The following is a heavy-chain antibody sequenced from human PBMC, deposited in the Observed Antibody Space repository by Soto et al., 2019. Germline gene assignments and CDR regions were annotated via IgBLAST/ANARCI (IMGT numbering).Heavy chain of an antibody. CDR2: INHSGST. Sequence: QVQLQQWGAGLLKPSETLSLTCAVYGGSFSGYYWSWIRQPLGKGLEWIGEINHSGSTNYNPSLKSRVTISVDTSKNQFSLKLSSVTAADTAVYYCARGYGGDLDYWGQGTLVTVSS. D-gene: IGHD4-17*01. V-gene: IGHV4-34*01. CDR1: GGSFSGYY. J-gene: IGHJ4*02. CDR3: ARGYGGDLDY.